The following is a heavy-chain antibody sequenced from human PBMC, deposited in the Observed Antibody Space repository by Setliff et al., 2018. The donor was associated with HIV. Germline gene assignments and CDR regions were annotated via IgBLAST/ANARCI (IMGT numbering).Heavy chain of an antibody. D-gene: IGHD2-21*02. CDR3: ARDRAAYCSGDCYPDAFDI. J-gene: IGHJ3*02. CDR1: GYTFTSYA. Sequence: ASVKVSCKASGYTFTSYAMHWVRQAPGQRLEWMGWINAGNGNTKYSQKFQGRVTITRDTSASTAYMELSSLRSEDTAVYYCARDRAAYCSGDCYPDAFDIWGQGTMVT. V-gene: IGHV1-3*01. CDR2: INAGNGNT.